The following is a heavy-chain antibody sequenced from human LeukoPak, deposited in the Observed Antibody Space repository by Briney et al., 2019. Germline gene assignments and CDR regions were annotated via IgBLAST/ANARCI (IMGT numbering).Heavy chain of an antibody. V-gene: IGHV4-34*01. CDR1: GGSFSGYY. D-gene: IGHD1-1*01. J-gene: IGHJ4*02. Sequence: SETLSLTCAVYGGSFSGYYWSWIRQPPGKGLEWIGEINHSGSTNYNPSLKSRVTISVDTPKNQFSLKLSSVTAADTAVYYCARLTRRSGNYFDYWGQGTLVTVSS. CDR3: ARLTRRSGNYFDY. CDR2: INHSGST.